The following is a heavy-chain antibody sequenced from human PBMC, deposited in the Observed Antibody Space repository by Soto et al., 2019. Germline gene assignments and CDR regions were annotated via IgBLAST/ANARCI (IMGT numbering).Heavy chain of an antibody. V-gene: IGHV4-4*02. J-gene: IGHJ5*02. Sequence: PSETLSLTCAVSGGSISSSNWWSWVRQPPGKGLEWIGEIYHSGSTNYNPSLKSRVTISVDKSKNQFSLKLSSVTAADTAVYYCARAGIAAATNTWFDPWGKGTLVTVSS. CDR1: GGSISSSNW. CDR2: IYHSGST. D-gene: IGHD6-13*01. CDR3: ARAGIAAATNTWFDP.